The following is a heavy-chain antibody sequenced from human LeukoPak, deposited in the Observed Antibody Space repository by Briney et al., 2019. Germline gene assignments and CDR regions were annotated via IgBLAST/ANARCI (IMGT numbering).Heavy chain of an antibody. CDR3: ARDSYYYGSGSPKVFDY. CDR2: IKQDGSEK. CDR1: GFTFSIYW. V-gene: IGHV3-7*01. J-gene: IGHJ4*02. D-gene: IGHD3-10*01. Sequence: PGGSLRLSCAASGFTFSIYWMSWVRQAPGKGLEWVANIKQDGSEKYYVDSVKGRFTISRDNAKNSLYLQMNSLRAEDTAVYYGARDSYYYGSGSPKVFDYWGQGTLVTVSS.